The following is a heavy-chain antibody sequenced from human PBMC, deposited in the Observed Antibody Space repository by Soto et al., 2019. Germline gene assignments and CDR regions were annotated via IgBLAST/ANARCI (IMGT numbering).Heavy chain of an antibody. D-gene: IGHD3-10*01. J-gene: IGHJ4*02. CDR3: ARENRITMVRGVTFDY. V-gene: IGHV1-46*03. Sequence: ASVKVSCKASGYTFTSYYMHWVRQAPGQGLEWMGIINPSGGSTSYAQKFQGRVTMTRDTSTSTVYMELSSLRSEDTAVYYCARENRITMVRGVTFDYWGQGTLVTVSS. CDR1: GYTFTSYY. CDR2: INPSGGST.